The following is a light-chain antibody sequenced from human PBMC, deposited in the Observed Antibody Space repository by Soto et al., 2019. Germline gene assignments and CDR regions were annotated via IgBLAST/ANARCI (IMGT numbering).Light chain of an antibody. Sequence: IVMTQSPATLSVSPWDRATLSCRASQSVGSNLAWYQQKPGQAPRLLIYGASTRVTGIPARFSGSGSGTHFTLTISRLEPGDFAVYYCQHFGGTTFTFGQGTRLEIK. CDR2: GAS. CDR1: QSVGSN. V-gene: IGKV3-15*01. CDR3: QHFGGTTFT. J-gene: IGKJ5*01.